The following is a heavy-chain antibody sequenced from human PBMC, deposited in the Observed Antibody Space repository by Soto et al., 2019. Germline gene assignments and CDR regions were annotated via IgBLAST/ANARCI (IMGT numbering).Heavy chain of an antibody. CDR3: ATDRRLGYFIVGICCSASASVF. V-gene: IGHV1-2*04. D-gene: IGHD2-15*01. CDR2: INPNSGGT. CDR1: GSTFPGYY. Sequence: ASVKVSCKASGSTFPGYYMHWVRQAPGQGLEWMGWINPNSGGTNYAQKFQGWVTMTRDTSISTAYMELSRLRSDDTAVYYCATDRRLGYFIVGICCSASASVFWGTRTM. J-gene: IGHJ3*01.